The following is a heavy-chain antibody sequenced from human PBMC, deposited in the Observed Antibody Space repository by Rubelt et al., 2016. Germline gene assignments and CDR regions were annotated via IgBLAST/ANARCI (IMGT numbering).Heavy chain of an antibody. D-gene: IGHD4-11*01. CDR2: FYSGGST. CDR1: GFTVRSNY. Sequence: VQLVESGGGVVQPGGSLRLSCAASGFTVRSNYMSWVRQAPGKGLEWVSVFYSGGSTYYADSVKGRFTISRDNAKNTLYLKKNSLEAEDTALYYCAKDVRAHDYSNYVFDYWGQGTLVTVSS. CDR3: AKDVRAHDYSNYVFDY. V-gene: IGHV3-53*01. J-gene: IGHJ4*02.